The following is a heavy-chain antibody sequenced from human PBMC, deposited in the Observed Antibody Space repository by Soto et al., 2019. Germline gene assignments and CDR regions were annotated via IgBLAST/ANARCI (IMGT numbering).Heavy chain of an antibody. V-gene: IGHV1-8*01. CDR1: GYTFTSFD. J-gene: IGHJ6*03. CDR2: MNPNSGNT. Sequence: PSVKVSCKASGYTFTSFDINWVRQASGQGLEWMGWMNPNSGNTGYSQKFQGRVTMTRNTSISTAYMELSSLRSEDTAVYYCARGLKMTTVTTRYYYYLMAVWSKGTAVIVSS. CDR3: ARGLKMTTVTTRYYYYLMAV. D-gene: IGHD4-17*01.